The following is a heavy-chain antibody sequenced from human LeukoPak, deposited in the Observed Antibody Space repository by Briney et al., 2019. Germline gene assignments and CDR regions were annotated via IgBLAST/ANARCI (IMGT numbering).Heavy chain of an antibody. J-gene: IGHJ5*02. CDR2: IIPIFGTA. CDR3: ASIGAAAGTDWFDP. D-gene: IGHD6-13*01. Sequence: ASVKVSCKASGGTFSSYAISWVRQAPGQGLEWMGGIIPIFGTANYAQKFQGRVTITTDESTSTAYMELSSLRSEDTAVYYCASIGAAAGTDWFDPWGQGTLVTVSS. CDR1: GGTFSSYA. V-gene: IGHV1-69*05.